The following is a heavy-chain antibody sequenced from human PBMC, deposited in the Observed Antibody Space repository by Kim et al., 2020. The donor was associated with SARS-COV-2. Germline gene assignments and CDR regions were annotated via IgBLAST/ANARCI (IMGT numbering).Heavy chain of an antibody. J-gene: IGHJ3*02. Sequence: SETLSLTCTVSGGSVSSGSYYWSWIRQPPGKGLEWIGYIYYSGSTNYNPSLKSRVTISVDTSKNQFSLKLSSVTAADTAVYYCARGSLSGYYFIVAFDIWGQGTMVTVSS. CDR2: IYYSGST. V-gene: IGHV4-61*01. CDR3: ARGSLSGYYFIVAFDI. CDR1: GGSVSSGSYY. D-gene: IGHD3-22*01.